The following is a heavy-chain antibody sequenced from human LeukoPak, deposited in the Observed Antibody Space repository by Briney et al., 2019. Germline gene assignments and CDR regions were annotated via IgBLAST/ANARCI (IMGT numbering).Heavy chain of an antibody. J-gene: IGHJ4*02. CDR1: GGSISSGGYY. V-gene: IGHV4-31*03. CDR3: ARGRTGRDFDY. D-gene: IGHD1-1*01. CDR2: IYYSGST. Sequence: SETLSLTCTVSGGSISSGGYYWNWIRQHPGKGLEWIGYIYYSGSTYYNPSLKSRVTISVDTSKNQFSLRLNSVTAADTAVCYCARGRTGRDFDYWGQGTLVAVSS.